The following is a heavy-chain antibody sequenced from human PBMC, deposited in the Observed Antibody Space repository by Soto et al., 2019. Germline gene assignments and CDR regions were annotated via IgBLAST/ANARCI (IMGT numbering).Heavy chain of an antibody. CDR3: ARKNLTRNHSGPFDL. J-gene: IGHJ3*01. V-gene: IGHV3-21*01. CDR2: ISSATTYI. D-gene: IGHD4-4*01. CDR1: DFAFGIHT. Sequence: NPWGSLSLSCAASDFAFGIHTMAWVLQAPGKGLEWVSSISSATTYILYVDSVRGRFTISRDNAKKSLFLQMDSLTADDTAVYFCARKNLTRNHSGPFDLWGQGTMVTVSS.